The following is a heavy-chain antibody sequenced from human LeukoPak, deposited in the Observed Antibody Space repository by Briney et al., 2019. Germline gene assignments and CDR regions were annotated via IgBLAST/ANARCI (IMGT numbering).Heavy chain of an antibody. D-gene: IGHD3-22*01. J-gene: IGHJ6*02. V-gene: IGHV3-23*01. CDR3: AKRLKRNYYYHYAMDV. CDR1: GFTFKTHA. CDR2: IDDSGVIR. Sequence: GGSLRLSCVASGFTFKTHAMSWVRQAPGKGLEWVSRIDDSGVIRSYADSVKGRFTISRDNSKMTLTLQMNSLRAEDTAVYYCAKRLKRNYYYHYAMDVWGQGTTVTVSS.